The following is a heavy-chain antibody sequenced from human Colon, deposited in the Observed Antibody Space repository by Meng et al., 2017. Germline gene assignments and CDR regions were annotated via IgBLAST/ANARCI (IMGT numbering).Heavy chain of an antibody. V-gene: IGHV4-4*02. D-gene: IGHD3-3*01. CDR2: IFHSGST. Sequence: QVQLVVAGPGLVNASGTLSLTCDVSGGSINSSDWWSWVRQPPGKGLEWIAEIFHSGSTNYKSSLKSRATISVDRSKNQFSLKLNSVTAADTAVYYCAAIFGLGPGYWGQGTLVTVSS. CDR3: AAIFGLGPGY. J-gene: IGHJ4*02. CDR1: GGSINSSDW.